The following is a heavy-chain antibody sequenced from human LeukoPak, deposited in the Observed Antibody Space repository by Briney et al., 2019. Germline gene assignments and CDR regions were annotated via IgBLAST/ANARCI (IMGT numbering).Heavy chain of an antibody. CDR3: ARSTGGPAAFDN. CDR1: GFTFSSYS. Sequence: PGGSLRLSCAASGFTFSSYSMNWVRQAPGKGLVWVSRFNTDASWIAYAASVKGRFTVSRDNAENTLYLQMNSLRVEDTAVYYCARSTGGPAAFDNWGQGTMVTVSS. V-gene: IGHV3-74*01. J-gene: IGHJ3*02. CDR2: FNTDASWI. D-gene: IGHD3-16*01.